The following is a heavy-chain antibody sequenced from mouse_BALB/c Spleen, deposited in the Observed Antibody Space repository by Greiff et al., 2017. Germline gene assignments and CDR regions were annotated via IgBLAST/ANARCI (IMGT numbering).Heavy chain of an antibody. CDR2: IYPGDGDT. CDR1: GYTFTSYW. CDR3: ARPYYYGSSIYAMDY. J-gene: IGHJ4*01. Sequence: VQLQQSGAELARPGASVKLSCKASGYTFTSYWMQWVKQRPGQGLEWTGAIYPGDGDTRYTQKFKGKATLTADKSSSTAYMQLSSLASEDSAVYYCARPYYYGSSIYAMDYWGQGTSVTVSS. V-gene: IGHV1-87*01. D-gene: IGHD1-1*01.